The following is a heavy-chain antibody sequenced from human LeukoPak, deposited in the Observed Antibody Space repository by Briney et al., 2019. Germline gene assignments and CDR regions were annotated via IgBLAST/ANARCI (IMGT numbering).Heavy chain of an antibody. CDR1: GFTFSSYE. V-gene: IGHV3-48*03. Sequence: PGRSLRLSCAASGFTFSSYEMNWVRQAPGKGLEWVSYISSSGSTIYYADSVKGRFTISRDNAKNSLYLQMNSLRAEDTAVYYCARGGRSGYYLDYWGQGTLVTVSS. J-gene: IGHJ4*02. CDR2: ISSSGSTI. D-gene: IGHD3-22*01. CDR3: ARGGRSGYYLDY.